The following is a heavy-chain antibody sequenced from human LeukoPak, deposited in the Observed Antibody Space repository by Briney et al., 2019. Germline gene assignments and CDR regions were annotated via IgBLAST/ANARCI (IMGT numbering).Heavy chain of an antibody. CDR1: GFTFDDYG. V-gene: IGHV3-20*04. Sequence: PGGSLRLSCAASGFTFDDYGMSWVRQAPGKGLEWVSGIDRNGDSTGYADSVEGRFTISRDNAKNSLYLQMDSLRAEDTAVYYCARDERSKTGFRYSQNIAAPGIDYWGQGTLVTVSS. J-gene: IGHJ4*02. CDR2: IDRNGDST. D-gene: IGHD6-13*01. CDR3: ARDERSKTGFRYSQNIAAPGIDY.